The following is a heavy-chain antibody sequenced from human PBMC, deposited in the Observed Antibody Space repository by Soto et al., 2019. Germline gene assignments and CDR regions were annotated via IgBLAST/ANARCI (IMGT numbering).Heavy chain of an antibody. Sequence: SETLSLTCAVSGYSISSSNWWGWIRQPPGKGLEWIGYIYYSGSTYYNPSLKSRVTMSVDTSKNQFSLKLSSVTAVDTAVYYCARSESLYFPDYWGQGTLVTVSS. CDR3: ARSESLYFPDY. V-gene: IGHV4-28*01. CDR2: IYYSGST. CDR1: GYSISSSNW. J-gene: IGHJ4*02. D-gene: IGHD2-8*01.